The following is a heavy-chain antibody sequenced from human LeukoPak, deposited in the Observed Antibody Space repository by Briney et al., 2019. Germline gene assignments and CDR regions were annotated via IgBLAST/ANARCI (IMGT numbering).Heavy chain of an antibody. V-gene: IGHV3-30*18. CDR2: MSYDGRNK. CDR3: ANGPMITFGGLTEREFDY. Sequence: GGSLRRSCAASGFTLSSYGMHWVRQAPGKGLEWVAFMSYDGRNKYYTDSVKGRFTISRDISKNTLYLQMDSLRAEDTAVYYCANGPMITFGGLTEREFDYWGQGTLVIVSS. CDR1: GFTLSSYG. J-gene: IGHJ4*02. D-gene: IGHD3-16*01.